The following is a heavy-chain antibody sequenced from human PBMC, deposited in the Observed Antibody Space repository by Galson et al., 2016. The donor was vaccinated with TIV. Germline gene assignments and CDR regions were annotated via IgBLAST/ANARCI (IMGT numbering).Heavy chain of an antibody. D-gene: IGHD4-23*01. CDR1: GFPVSDNY. J-gene: IGHJ6*02. Sequence: SLRLSCAASGFPVSDNYMTWVRRAPGKGLEWVSIIHTGGNTNYADSMRGRFTISRDNAKNTVYLQMSRLRAEDAAVYYCARERRHCGNECFLQYYYGMDVWGQGTTVTVSS. V-gene: IGHV3-66*02. CDR2: IHTGGNT. CDR3: ARERRHCGNECFLQYYYGMDV.